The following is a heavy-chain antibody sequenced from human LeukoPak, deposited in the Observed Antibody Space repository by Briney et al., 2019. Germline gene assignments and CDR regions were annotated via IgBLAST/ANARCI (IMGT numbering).Heavy chain of an antibody. CDR2: ISYDGSNE. D-gene: IGHD2-2*01. Sequence: GGSLRLSCAASGFTFSTYGMHWVRQAPGKGLEWVAVISYDGSNEYYADSVKGRFTISRDNLKNTLDLQMNSLRAEDTAVYYCAKAVGYCSTASCYEEVSGDYWGQGTLVTVSS. CDR1: GFTFSTYG. V-gene: IGHV3-30*18. J-gene: IGHJ4*02. CDR3: AKAVGYCSTASCYEEVSGDY.